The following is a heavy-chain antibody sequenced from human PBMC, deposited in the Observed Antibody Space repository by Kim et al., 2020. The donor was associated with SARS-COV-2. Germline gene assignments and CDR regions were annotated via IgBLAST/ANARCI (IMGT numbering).Heavy chain of an antibody. Sequence: SETLSLTCAVYGGSFSGYYWSWIRQPPGKGLEWIGEINHSGSTNYNPSLKSRVTISVDTSKNQFSLKLSSVTAADTAVYCCARDLGAKTSFDYWGQGTLVTVSS. J-gene: IGHJ4*02. V-gene: IGHV4-34*01. CDR2: INHSGST. CDR3: ARDLGAKTSFDY. D-gene: IGHD3-16*01. CDR1: GGSFSGYY.